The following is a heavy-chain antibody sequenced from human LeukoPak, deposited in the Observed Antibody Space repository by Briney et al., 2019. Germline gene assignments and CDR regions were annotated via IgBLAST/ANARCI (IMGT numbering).Heavy chain of an antibody. CDR2: IYPGDSDT. D-gene: IGHD2-2*01. Sequence: GESLKISCKGPGYSFTSYWIGWVRQMPGKGLEWMGIIYPGDSDTRYSPSFQGQVTISADKSISTAYLQWSSLKALDTAMYHCARHGCSSTSCLSIDYWGQGTLVTVSS. J-gene: IGHJ4*02. CDR3: ARHGCSSTSCLSIDY. V-gene: IGHV5-51*01. CDR1: GYSFTSYW.